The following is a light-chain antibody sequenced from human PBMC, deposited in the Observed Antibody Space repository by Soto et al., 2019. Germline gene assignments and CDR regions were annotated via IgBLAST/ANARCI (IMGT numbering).Light chain of an antibody. CDR3: SSYSTGGSYV. J-gene: IGLJ1*01. CDR1: SRDVGGYNS. Sequence: QSALTQPASVSGSPGLSIAISCTGTSRDVGGYNSVSWYQQQPGKVPKLLIYDVSNRPSGVSNRFSGSKSGNTASLTISGLQAEDEGDYYCSSYSTGGSYVFGPGTKLTVL. V-gene: IGLV2-14*01. CDR2: DVS.